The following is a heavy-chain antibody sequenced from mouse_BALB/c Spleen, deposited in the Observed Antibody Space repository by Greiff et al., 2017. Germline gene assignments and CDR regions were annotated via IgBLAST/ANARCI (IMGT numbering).Heavy chain of an antibody. Sequence: QVQLLQPGAELVKPGTSVKLSCKASGYNFTSYWINWVKLRPGQGLEWIGDIYPGSGSTNYNEKFKSKATLTVDTSSSTAYMQLSSLASEDSALYYCARGEVYDMDYWGQGTSVTVSS. CDR2: IYPGSGST. CDR1: GYNFTSYW. CDR3: ARGEVYDMDY. V-gene: IGHV1-55*01. J-gene: IGHJ4*01.